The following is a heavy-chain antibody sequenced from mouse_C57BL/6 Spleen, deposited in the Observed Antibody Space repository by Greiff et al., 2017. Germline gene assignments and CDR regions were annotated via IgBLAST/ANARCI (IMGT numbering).Heavy chain of an antibody. D-gene: IGHD2-2*01. J-gene: IGHJ3*01. Sequence: QVQLQQSGAELVRPGTSVKVSCKASGYAFTNYLIEWVKQRPGQGLEWIGVINPGSGGTNYNEKFKGKATLTADKSSSTAYMQLSSLTSEDSAVYFCARGGGYDFAYWGQGTLVTVSA. V-gene: IGHV1-54*01. CDR1: GYAFTNYL. CDR3: ARGGGYDFAY. CDR2: INPGSGGT.